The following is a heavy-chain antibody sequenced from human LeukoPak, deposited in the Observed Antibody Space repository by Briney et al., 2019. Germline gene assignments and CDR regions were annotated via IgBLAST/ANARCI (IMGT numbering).Heavy chain of an antibody. V-gene: IGHV1-46*01. D-gene: IGHD6-13*01. J-gene: IGHJ4*02. CDR2: INPSGGSA. CDR3: AREGVAATGLDY. Sequence: ASVKVSCKASGYTFSIYNMHWVRQAPGRGLEWVGIINPSGGSASDAQKFQGRVTMTRDTSTSTLYMELSSLRSEDTAVYYCAREGVAATGLDYWGQGTLVTVSS. CDR1: GYTFSIYN.